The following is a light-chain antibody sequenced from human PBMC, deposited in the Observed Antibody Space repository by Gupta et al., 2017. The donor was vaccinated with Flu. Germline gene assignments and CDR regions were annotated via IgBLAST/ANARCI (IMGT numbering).Light chain of an antibody. V-gene: IGKV3-15*01. Sequence: EIVMTQSPALLSAFPGERATLSCRASQSVSSNLAWYQQKPGQAPRLLIYGASTRATGIPARFSGSASGTEFTLTISSLQSEDFAVYYCQQYNNWLSWTFGQGTKVEIK. CDR2: GAS. J-gene: IGKJ1*01. CDR3: QQYNNWLSWT. CDR1: QSVSSN.